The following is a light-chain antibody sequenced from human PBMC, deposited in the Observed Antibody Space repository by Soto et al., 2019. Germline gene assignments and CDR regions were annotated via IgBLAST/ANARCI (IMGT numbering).Light chain of an antibody. J-gene: IGKJ1*01. V-gene: IGKV3-11*01. CDR3: QQHRNWPWT. CDR1: QSVSSY. CDR2: DAS. Sequence: EIVLTQSPATLSLSPGERATLSCRASQSVSSYLAWYQQKPGQAPRLLIYDASNRATGIPARFSGSGSGTDFTLTISSLEPEDFAVYYCQQHRNWPWTSGQGTKVDIK.